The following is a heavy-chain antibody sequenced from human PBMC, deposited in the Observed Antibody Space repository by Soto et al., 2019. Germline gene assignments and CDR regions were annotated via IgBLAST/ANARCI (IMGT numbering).Heavy chain of an antibody. CDR1: GFSLSTSGVG. CDR3: AHRPSPDIVVVPAALLNWFDP. CDR2: IYWDDDK. D-gene: IGHD2-2*01. V-gene: IGHV2-5*02. Sequence: QITLKESGPTLVKPTQTLTLTCTFSGFSLSTSGVGVGWIRQPPGKALEWLALIYWDDDKRYSPSLKSRLTHTKDTSKNQVVLTMTNMDPVDTATYYCAHRPSPDIVVVPAALLNWFDPWGQGTLVTVSS. J-gene: IGHJ5*02.